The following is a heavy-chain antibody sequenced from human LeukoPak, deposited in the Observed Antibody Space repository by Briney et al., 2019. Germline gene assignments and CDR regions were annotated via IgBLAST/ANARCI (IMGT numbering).Heavy chain of an antibody. CDR3: ARDSGWLRFYY. Sequence: GGSLRLSCAGYGFTFSNDGMNWVRQAAGKGLEWVSGISPSGDITYYIDSVKGRFTISRDNSKNTFYLQMNSPRAEDTAVYYCARDSGWLRFYYWGQGTLVTVSS. CDR2: ISPSGDIT. J-gene: IGHJ4*02. CDR1: GFTFSNDG. D-gene: IGHD5-12*01. V-gene: IGHV3-23*01.